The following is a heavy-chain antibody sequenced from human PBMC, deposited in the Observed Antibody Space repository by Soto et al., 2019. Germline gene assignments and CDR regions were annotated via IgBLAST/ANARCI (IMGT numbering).Heavy chain of an antibody. J-gene: IGHJ5*02. D-gene: IGHD3-22*01. V-gene: IGHV1-2*02. CDR2: INTNSGRT. CDR1: GYTFTCYY. Sequence: QVQLVQSGAEVKKPGASVKVSCKASGYTFTCYYMHWVRHAPGQGLEWMGWINTNSGRTNYAQKVQGRVTMTRDATISTDDIELSSQRSDDTAGYYGARDYYGRSGGGGYNWFDPWGQGTLVTVSS. CDR3: ARDYYGRSGGGGYNWFDP.